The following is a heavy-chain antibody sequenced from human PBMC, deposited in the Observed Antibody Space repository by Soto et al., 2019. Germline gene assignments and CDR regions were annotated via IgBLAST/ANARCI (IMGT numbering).Heavy chain of an antibody. CDR1: GFMFSSYT. CDR2: VSFRGDI. V-gene: IGHV3-21*01. D-gene: IGHD2-2*01. J-gene: IGHJ4*02. Sequence: GGSLRLSCTASGFMFSSYTMNWVRQAPGKGLEWVSSVSFRGDIYYADSLEGRFTISRDDAKNSLCLQMNSLRAEDTAVYYCARGCSSASCYYYWGQGTLVTVSS. CDR3: ARGCSSASCYYY.